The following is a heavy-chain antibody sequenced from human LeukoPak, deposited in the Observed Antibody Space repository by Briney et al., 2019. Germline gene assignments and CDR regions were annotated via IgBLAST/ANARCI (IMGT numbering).Heavy chain of an antibody. CDR3: ARAGYCSGGSCYWVDYYYYYGMDV. CDR2: INSDGSST. V-gene: IGHV3-74*01. D-gene: IGHD2-15*01. Sequence: GGSLRLSCAASGFTFRSYWMHWVRQAPGKGLVWVSRINSDGSSTSYADSVKGRFTISRDNAKNTLYLQMNSLRAEDTAVYYCARAGYCSGGSCYWVDYYYYYGMDVWGQGTTVTVSS. CDR1: GFTFRSYW. J-gene: IGHJ6*02.